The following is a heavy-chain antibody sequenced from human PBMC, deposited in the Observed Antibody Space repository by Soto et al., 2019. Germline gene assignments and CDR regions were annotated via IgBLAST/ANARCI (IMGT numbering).Heavy chain of an antibody. V-gene: IGHV3-30*03. CDR2: VSYDESKK. J-gene: IGHJ4*02. Sequence: ESGGGVVQPGRSLRLSCAASGYTFSTYGMLWVRQAPGKGLEWVAVVSYDESKKYYVESVKGRFTVSRDNSKNMLYLQMNSVRAGDTAIYYCVRSHHAYSGHYYAYWGQGTQVTVAS. D-gene: IGHD1-26*01. CDR1: GYTFSTYG. CDR3: VRSHHAYSGHYYAY.